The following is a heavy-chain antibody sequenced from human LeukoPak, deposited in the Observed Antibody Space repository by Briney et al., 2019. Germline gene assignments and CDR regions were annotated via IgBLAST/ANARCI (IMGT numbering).Heavy chain of an antibody. V-gene: IGHV1-69*05. Sequence: ASVKVSCKASGGTFSSYAISWVRQAPGQGLEWMGGIIPIFGTANYAQKFQGRVTITTDESTSTAYMELSSLRSEDTAVYYCARHVWGSHRTNDYWGQGTLVTVSS. J-gene: IGHJ4*02. CDR1: GGTFSSYA. CDR3: ARHVWGSHRTNDY. D-gene: IGHD3-16*02. CDR2: IIPIFGTA.